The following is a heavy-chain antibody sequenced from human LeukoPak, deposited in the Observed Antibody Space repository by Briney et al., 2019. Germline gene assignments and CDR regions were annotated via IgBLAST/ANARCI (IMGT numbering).Heavy chain of an antibody. CDR1: GGSISSSSYY. CDR2: IYYSGST. Sequence: SETLSLTCTVSGGSISSSSYYWGWIRQPPGKGLEWIGYIYYSGSTNYNPSLKSRVTISVDTSKNQFSLKLSSVTAADTAVYYCARGTYSSSSRWFDPWGQGTLVTVSS. J-gene: IGHJ5*02. D-gene: IGHD6-6*01. V-gene: IGHV4-61*05. CDR3: ARGTYSSSSRWFDP.